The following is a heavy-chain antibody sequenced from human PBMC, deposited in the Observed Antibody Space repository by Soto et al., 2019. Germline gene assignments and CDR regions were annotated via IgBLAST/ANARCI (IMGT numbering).Heavy chain of an antibody. V-gene: IGHV2-26*01. D-gene: IGHD6-13*01. J-gene: IGHJ4*02. CDR2: IFSNDEK. CDR1: GFSLSNARMG. Sequence: QVTLKEAGPVLVKPTETLTLTCTVSGFSLSNARMGVSWIRQPPGKALEWLAHIFSNDEKSYSTSLKSRLTISKDTSNSHVVLTMTNMDPGGTATYDCARFSSSSYPSLLYFDYWGQGTLVTVSS. CDR3: ARFSSSSYPSLLYFDY.